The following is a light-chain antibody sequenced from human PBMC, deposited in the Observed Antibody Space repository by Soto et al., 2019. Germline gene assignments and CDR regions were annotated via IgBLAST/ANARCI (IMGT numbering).Light chain of an antibody. J-gene: IGKJ1*01. CDR1: QSVGSD. CDR3: QQYGETPWT. CDR2: GAS. V-gene: IGKV3-20*01. Sequence: EIVMTQSPATLSVSPGERATLSCRASQSVGSDLAWYQQKPGQAPRLLIYGASSRATCIPDRFSGSGSGTDFTLTISRLEPEDFAVYYCQQYGETPWTFGQGTKVDIK.